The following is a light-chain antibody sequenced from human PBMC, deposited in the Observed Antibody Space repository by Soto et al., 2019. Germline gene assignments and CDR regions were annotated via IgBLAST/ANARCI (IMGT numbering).Light chain of an antibody. Sequence: QSALTQPASVSGSPGQSITISCTGTSSDVGDYNYVSWYQQHPGKAPKLMIYDVSNRPSGVSNRFSGSKSGSTASLTISGLHAEDEADYYCSSYTSRTTRVFGTGTKLTVL. J-gene: IGLJ1*01. CDR1: SSDVGDYNY. CDR2: DVS. CDR3: SSYTSRTTRV. V-gene: IGLV2-14*01.